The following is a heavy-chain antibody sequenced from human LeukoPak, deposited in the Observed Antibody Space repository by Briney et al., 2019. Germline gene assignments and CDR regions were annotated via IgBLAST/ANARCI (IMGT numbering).Heavy chain of an antibody. CDR2: ISGSGGST. J-gene: IGHJ6*02. Sequence: GGSLRLSCAASGFTFSSYAMSWVRQAPGKGLEWVSAISGSGGSTYYADSVKGRFTISRDNSKNTLYLQMNSLRAEDTAVYYCAKHVDTAMVSRSQDHYYGMDGWGQGTTVTVSS. D-gene: IGHD5-18*01. CDR1: GFTFSSYA. V-gene: IGHV3-23*01. CDR3: AKHVDTAMVSRSQDHYYGMDG.